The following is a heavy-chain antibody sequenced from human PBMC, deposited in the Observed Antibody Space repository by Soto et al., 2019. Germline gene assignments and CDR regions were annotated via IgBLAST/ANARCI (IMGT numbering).Heavy chain of an antibody. D-gene: IGHD1-26*01. Sequence: QVQLVESGGGVVQPGRSLRLSCAASGFTFSSDAMHWVRQVPGKGLEWVAVISYDGSDKYYGDSVKGRFTISRGNSKNTLYLQMNSLRFEDTAVYYCAKDRRATGAMDVWGQGTTVTVSS. CDR1: GFTFSSDA. CDR2: ISYDGSDK. CDR3: AKDRRATGAMDV. V-gene: IGHV3-30*18. J-gene: IGHJ6*02.